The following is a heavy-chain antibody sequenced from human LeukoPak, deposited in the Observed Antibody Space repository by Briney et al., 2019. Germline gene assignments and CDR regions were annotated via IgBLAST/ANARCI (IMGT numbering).Heavy chain of an antibody. CDR2: INPNSGDT. CDR3: ARADWSMLDY. CDR1: GYTFTDYY. V-gene: IGHV1-2*02. Sequence: ASVKVSCKASGYTFTDYYIHRVRQAPGQGLEWMGWINPNSGDTNFAQKFQGRVTMTRDTSISTVYMEVSRLRSDDTAVYYCARADWSMLDYWGQGTLVTVSS. D-gene: IGHD1-1*01. J-gene: IGHJ4*02.